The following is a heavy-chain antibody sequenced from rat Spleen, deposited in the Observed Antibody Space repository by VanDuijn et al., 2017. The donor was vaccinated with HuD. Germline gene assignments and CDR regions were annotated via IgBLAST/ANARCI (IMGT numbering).Heavy chain of an antibody. Sequence: EVQLVESGGGLVQPGRSMKLSCAASGFTFSNYGMHWIRQAPTEGLEWVAYISYDGGSTYYRDSVRDRFTISRDNAKSTLYVRMDSLRSEDTATYYCARHREVQLDYWGQGVMVTVSS. D-gene: IGHD1-5*01. J-gene: IGHJ2*01. CDR1: GFTFSNYG. V-gene: IGHV5-29*01. CDR3: ARHREVQLDY. CDR2: ISYDGGST.